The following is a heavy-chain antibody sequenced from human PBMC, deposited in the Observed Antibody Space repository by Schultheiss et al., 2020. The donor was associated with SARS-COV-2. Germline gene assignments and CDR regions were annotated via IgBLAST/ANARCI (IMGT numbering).Heavy chain of an antibody. J-gene: IGHJ4*02. CDR3: ARGPYSSIGSGYSAVGY. V-gene: IGHV1-8*01. CDR2: MNPNSGNT. D-gene: IGHD3-22*01. CDR1: GYTFTSYA. Sequence: ASVKVSCKASGYTFTSYAINWVRQATGQGLEWMGWMNPNSGNTGYAQKFQGRVTMTRNTSISTAYMELSSLRSEDTAVYYCARGPYSSIGSGYSAVGYWGQGTLVTVSS.